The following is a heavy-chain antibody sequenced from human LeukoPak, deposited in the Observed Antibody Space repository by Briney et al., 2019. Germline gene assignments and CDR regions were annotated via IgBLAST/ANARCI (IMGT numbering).Heavy chain of an antibody. CDR1: GGSTSSYY. CDR3: ARDPVVGPFDL. Sequence: SETQSLTCTVSGGSTSSYYWSWIRQPAGKGLEWIGRIYTGGSTNYNPSLKSRVTMSVDTSKNQFSLKLSSVTAADTAVYYCARDPVVGPFDLWGRGTLVTVSS. J-gene: IGHJ2*01. D-gene: IGHD2-2*01. V-gene: IGHV4-4*07. CDR2: IYTGGST.